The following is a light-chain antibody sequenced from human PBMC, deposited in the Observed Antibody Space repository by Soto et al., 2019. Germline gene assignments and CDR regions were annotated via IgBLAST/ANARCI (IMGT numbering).Light chain of an antibody. CDR3: QQYGYT. CDR2: DAS. V-gene: IGKV3-20*01. CDR1: QSVSSSY. Sequence: EIVLTQSPGTLSLSPGERATLSCRASQSVSSSYLAWYQQKPGQAPRLLIYDASSRATGIPDRFSGSGSGTDFTLTISRLEPEDFAVYYCQQYGYTFGQGTKLEIK. J-gene: IGKJ2*01.